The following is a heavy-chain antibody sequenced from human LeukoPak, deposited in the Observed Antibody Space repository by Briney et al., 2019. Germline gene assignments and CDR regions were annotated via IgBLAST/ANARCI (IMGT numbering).Heavy chain of an antibody. J-gene: IGHJ3*02. V-gene: IGHV3-48*03. CDR2: ISSSGSTV. Sequence: GGSLRLSCAASGFTFSSYEMNWVRQAPGKGLEWVSYISSSGSTVYYADSVKGRFTISRDNAKNSLYLQMNSLRAEDTAVYYCARGDDAFDIWGQGTMVTVSS. CDR3: ARGDDAFDI. CDR1: GFTFSSYE.